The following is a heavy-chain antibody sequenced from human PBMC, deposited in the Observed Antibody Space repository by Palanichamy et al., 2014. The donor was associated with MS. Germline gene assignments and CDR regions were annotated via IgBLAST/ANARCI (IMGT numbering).Heavy chain of an antibody. J-gene: IGHJ4*02. V-gene: IGHV6-1*01. CDR2: TYYRSKWYN. D-gene: IGHD3/OR15-3a*01. Sequence: QVQLQQSGPGLMKLSQTLSLTCAISGDSVSSNSAAWDWIRQSPSRGLEWLGRTYYRSKWYNDYALSVKSRIIFNADTSKNQFFLQLNSVTPEDTAVYYCARGWTNFDYWGQGTLVTVSS. CDR1: GDSVSSNSAA. CDR3: ARGWTNFDY.